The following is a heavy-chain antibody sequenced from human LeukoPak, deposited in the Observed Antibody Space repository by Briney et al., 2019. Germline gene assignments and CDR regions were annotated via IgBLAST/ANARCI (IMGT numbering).Heavy chain of an antibody. V-gene: IGHV3-7*01. Sequence: GSLRLSCAASRFPFSSYWMSWGRQAPGKGLEWLANINQDGSEKNYVDSVKGRFTVSRDNAKNSLFLQMNNLRDDDTAVYYCVSGGHMDVWGKGTTVTVSS. D-gene: IGHD3-10*01. CDR2: INQDGSEK. J-gene: IGHJ6*03. CDR3: VSGGHMDV. CDR1: RFPFSSYW.